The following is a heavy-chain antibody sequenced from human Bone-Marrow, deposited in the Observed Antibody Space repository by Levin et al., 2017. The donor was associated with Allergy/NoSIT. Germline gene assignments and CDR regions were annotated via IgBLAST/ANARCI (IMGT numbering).Heavy chain of an antibody. J-gene: IGHJ6*02. CDR1: GFTFSSYA. V-gene: IGHV3-30*04. CDR2: ISYDGSNK. Sequence: GESLKISCAASGFTFSSYAMHWVRQAPGKGLEWVAVISYDGSNKYYADSVKGRFTISRDNSKNTLYLQMNSLRAEDTAVYYCARDSGGERDGYKTFYGMDVWGQGTTVTVSS. D-gene: IGHD5-24*01. CDR3: ARDSGGERDGYKTFYGMDV.